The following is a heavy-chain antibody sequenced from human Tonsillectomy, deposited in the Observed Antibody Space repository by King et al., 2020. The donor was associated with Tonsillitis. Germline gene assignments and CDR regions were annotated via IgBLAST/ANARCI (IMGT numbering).Heavy chain of an antibody. D-gene: IGHD3-9*01. CDR3: AREPVDISSHAFDF. CDR1: GGSISSGGYY. Sequence: VQLQESGPGLVKPSQTLSLTCTVPGGSISSGGYYWGWIRQHPGKGLEWIGYIYYSGSTYYNPSLKSRVTIPVDTSKNQFSLKLSSVTAADTAVYYCAREPVDISSHAFDFWGQGTMVTVSS. CDR2: IYYSGST. J-gene: IGHJ3*01. V-gene: IGHV4-31*03.